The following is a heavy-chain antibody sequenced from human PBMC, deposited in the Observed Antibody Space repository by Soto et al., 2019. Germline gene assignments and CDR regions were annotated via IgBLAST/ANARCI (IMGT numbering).Heavy chain of an antibody. Sequence: QVQLVESGGGVVQPGRSLRLSCAASGFTFNSFAMHWVRQTPGKGLEWVAFISNDGTTKYYADSVKGRFTISRDPSKNTLFLHMNTPRPEDTAVYYCARKLVGGPGDYWGQGTLVTVSS. V-gene: IGHV3-30-3*01. J-gene: IGHJ4*02. CDR3: ARKLVGGPGDY. CDR1: GFTFNSFA. CDR2: ISNDGTTK. D-gene: IGHD2-15*01.